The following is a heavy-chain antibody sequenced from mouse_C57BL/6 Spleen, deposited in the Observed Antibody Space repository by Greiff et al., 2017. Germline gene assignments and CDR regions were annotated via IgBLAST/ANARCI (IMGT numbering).Heavy chain of an antibody. V-gene: IGHV1-18*01. D-gene: IGHD3-3*01. CDR2: INPNNGGT. Sequence: VQLKESGPELVKPGASVKIPCKASGYTFTDYNMDWVKQSHGKSLEWIGDINPNNGGTIYNQKFKGKATLTVDKSSSIAYMELRSLTSEDTAVYYCARAGTGYFDGWGQGTTLTVSS. CDR1: GYTFTDYN. J-gene: IGHJ2*01. CDR3: ARAGTGYFDG.